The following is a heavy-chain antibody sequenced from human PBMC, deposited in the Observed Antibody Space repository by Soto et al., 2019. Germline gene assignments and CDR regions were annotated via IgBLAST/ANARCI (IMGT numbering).Heavy chain of an antibody. CDR1: GFTFSSYA. V-gene: IGHV3-23*01. J-gene: IGHJ6*03. CDR2: ISGSGGST. D-gene: IGHD3-10*01. Sequence: GSLRLSCAASGFTFSSYAMSWVRQAPGKGLEWVSAISGSGGSTYYADSVKGRFTISRDNSKNTLYLQMNSLRAEDTAVYYCAKDYGSGRNNYYYYYMDVWGKGTTVTVSS. CDR3: AKDYGSGRNNYYYYYMDV.